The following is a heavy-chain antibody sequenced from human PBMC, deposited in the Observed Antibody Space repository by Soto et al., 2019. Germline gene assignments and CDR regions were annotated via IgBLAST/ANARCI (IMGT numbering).Heavy chain of an antibody. CDR1: GFYFNNYG. J-gene: IGHJ4*02. CDR3: AREDSIIIPAVSDF. V-gene: IGHV3-21*01. CDR2: VSKSDYT. Sequence: GGSLRLSXTVSGFYFNNYGINWVRQPPGKGLEWVSSVSKSDYTYYPDSVKGRFTISRDNAKNSVSLQMNSLRAEDTGVYYCAREDSIIIPAVSDFWGQGTLVTVSS. D-gene: IGHD2-2*01.